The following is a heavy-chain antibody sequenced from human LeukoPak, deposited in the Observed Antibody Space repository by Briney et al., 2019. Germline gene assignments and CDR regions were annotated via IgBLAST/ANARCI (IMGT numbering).Heavy chain of an antibody. Sequence: LTGGSLRLSCAASGFAFSSYAMSWVRQAPGKGLGWVSAISGSGGSTYYADSVKGRFTISRDNSKNTLYLQMNSLRAEDTAVYYCAKDGPYAGYNLFDYWGQGTLVTVSS. CDR2: ISGSGGST. CDR1: GFAFSSYA. CDR3: AKDGPYAGYNLFDY. V-gene: IGHV3-23*01. J-gene: IGHJ4*02. D-gene: IGHD5-24*01.